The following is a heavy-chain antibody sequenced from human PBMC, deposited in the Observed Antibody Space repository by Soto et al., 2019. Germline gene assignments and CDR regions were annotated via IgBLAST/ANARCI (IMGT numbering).Heavy chain of an antibody. CDR2: INAGNGNT. CDR3: ARGVTTVTTPPVIVGYYYYYMDF. J-gene: IGHJ6*03. D-gene: IGHD4-4*01. CDR1: GYTFTSYA. V-gene: IGHV1-3*01. Sequence: ASVKVSCKASGYTFTSYAMHWVRQAPGQRLEWMGWINAGNGNTKYSQKFQGRVTITRDTSASTAYMELSSLRSEDTAVYYCARGVTTVTTPPVIVGYYYYYMDFWGKGTTVIVAS.